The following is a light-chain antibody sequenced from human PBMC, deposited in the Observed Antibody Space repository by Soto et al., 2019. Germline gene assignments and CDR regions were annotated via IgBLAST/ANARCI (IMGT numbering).Light chain of an antibody. V-gene: IGKV3-15*01. Sequence: VMTKSQDTLSVSPGETVTLSCRASQSVRTNLAWYQHKPGQSPRLLIYGASNRATGFPARFSGSGSGTEFTLTISSLQSEDIAVYYCQHYNNWPWTFGQGTKVDTK. CDR2: GAS. CDR1: QSVRTN. J-gene: IGKJ1*01. CDR3: QHYNNWPWT.